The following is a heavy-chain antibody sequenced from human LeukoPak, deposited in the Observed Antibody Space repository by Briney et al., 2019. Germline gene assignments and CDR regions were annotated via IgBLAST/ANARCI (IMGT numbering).Heavy chain of an antibody. J-gene: IGHJ5*02. V-gene: IGHV4-4*07. Sequence: KPSETLSLTCTVSGGSISSYYWNWIRQPAGKGLEWIGRIYTSGSTNYNPSLKSRVTMSVDTSKNQFSLKLSSVTAADTAVYYCAGDPPPGYCSSTSCPNWFDPWGQGTLVTVSS. CDR1: GGSISSYY. D-gene: IGHD2-2*01. CDR2: IYTSGST. CDR3: AGDPPPGYCSSTSCPNWFDP.